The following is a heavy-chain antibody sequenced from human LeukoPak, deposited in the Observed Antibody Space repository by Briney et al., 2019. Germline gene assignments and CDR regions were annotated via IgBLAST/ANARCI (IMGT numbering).Heavy chain of an antibody. CDR3: ARDLPTNGEYSSGDDY. J-gene: IGHJ4*02. V-gene: IGHV4-34*01. CDR1: GGSFSGYY. CDR2: INHSGST. D-gene: IGHD6-19*01. Sequence: PSETLSLTCAVYGGSFSGYYWSWIRQPPGKGLEWIGEINHSGSTNYNPSLKSRVTISVDTSKNQFSLKLSSVTAADTAVYYCARDLPTNGEYSSGDDYWGQGTLVTVSS.